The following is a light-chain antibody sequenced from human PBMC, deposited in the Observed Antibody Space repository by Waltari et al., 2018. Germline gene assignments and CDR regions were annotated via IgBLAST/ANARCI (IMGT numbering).Light chain of an antibody. CDR1: NIETKS. Sequence: SYVLTQPPSVSVAPGETARLTCGGNNIETKSVHWYQQTPGQAPVLVISYDSDRPSGIPERFSGSNSGNTATLTISRVEAGDEADYYCQVWDANNEPGVFGTGTEVTVL. CDR2: YDS. V-gene: IGLV3-21*04. CDR3: QVWDANNEPGV. J-gene: IGLJ1*01.